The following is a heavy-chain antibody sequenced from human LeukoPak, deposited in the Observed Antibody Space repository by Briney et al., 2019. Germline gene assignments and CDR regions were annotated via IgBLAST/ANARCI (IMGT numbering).Heavy chain of an antibody. V-gene: IGHV3-30*01. CDR3: AKDQTYDSSGYYQTPPGV. CDR1: GFTFSSYA. D-gene: IGHD3-22*01. CDR2: ISYDGSNK. J-gene: IGHJ6*02. Sequence: GRSLRLSCAASGFTFSSYAMHWVRQAPGKGLEWVAVISYDGSNKYYADSVKGRFTISRDNSKNTLYLQMNRLRAEDTAVYYCAKDQTYDSSGYYQTPPGVWGQGTTVTVSS.